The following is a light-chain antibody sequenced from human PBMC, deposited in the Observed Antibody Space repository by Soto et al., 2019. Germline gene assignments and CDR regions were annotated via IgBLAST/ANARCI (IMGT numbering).Light chain of an antibody. J-gene: IGKJ3*01. CDR3: QQANSFPYT. CDR1: QGIYSW. V-gene: IGKV1-12*01. Sequence: DIPMTQSPSSVSASVGDRVTITCRASQGIYSWLAWYQQKPGKSPKLLIYAASSLQSGVPSRFSGSGSGTDFTLTISGLQPEDIGAYYCQQANSFPYTFGPGTKVEIK. CDR2: AAS.